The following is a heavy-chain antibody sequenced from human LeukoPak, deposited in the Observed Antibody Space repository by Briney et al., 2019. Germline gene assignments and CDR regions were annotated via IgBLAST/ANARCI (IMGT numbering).Heavy chain of an antibody. Sequence: PSQTLSLTCTVSGDSISRYYWIWIRQSPGKGLEWIGYISNTGGTNYNPSLKNRVAMSLDSSKNQFSLRLRSLTAADTAVYYCAGARWLLSPFDNWGQGTLVTVSS. CDR3: AGARWLLSPFDN. D-gene: IGHD2-21*02. CDR1: GDSISRYY. J-gene: IGHJ4*02. CDR2: ISNTGGT. V-gene: IGHV4-59*08.